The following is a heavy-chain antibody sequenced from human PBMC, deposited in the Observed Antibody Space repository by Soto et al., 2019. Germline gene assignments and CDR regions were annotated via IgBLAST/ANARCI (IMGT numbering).Heavy chain of an antibody. CDR3: AGGPEGLWFGELFPFDY. Sequence: ASVKVSCKASGYTFTSYDINWVRQATGQGLEWMGWMNPNSGNTGYAQKFQGRVTMTRNTSISTAYMELSSLRSEDTAVYYCAGGPEGLWFGELFPFDYWGQGTLVTVSS. CDR2: MNPNSGNT. V-gene: IGHV1-8*01. D-gene: IGHD3-10*01. CDR1: GYTFTSYD. J-gene: IGHJ4*02.